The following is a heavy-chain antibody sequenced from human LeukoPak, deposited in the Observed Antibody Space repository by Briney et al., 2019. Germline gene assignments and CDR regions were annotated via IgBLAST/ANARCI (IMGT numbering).Heavy chain of an antibody. CDR3: ARTRYDAFDI. J-gene: IGHJ3*02. Sequence: PGGSLRLSCAASGFTVSSNYMSWVRQAPGKGLEWVSIIYSGGSTYYADSVKGRFTISRDNSKNTLYLQMNSLRAEDTAVYCCARTRYDAFDIWGQGTMVTVSS. CDR1: GFTVSSNY. D-gene: IGHD4-17*01. CDR2: IYSGGST. V-gene: IGHV3-53*01.